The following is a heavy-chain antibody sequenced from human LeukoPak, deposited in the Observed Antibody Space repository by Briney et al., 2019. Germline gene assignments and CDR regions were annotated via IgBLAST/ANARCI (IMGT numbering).Heavy chain of an antibody. CDR2: ISGSGGST. CDR1: GFTFSGYA. CDR3: AKDPRSATIRAEYFQH. Sequence: GGSLRLSCAASGFTFSGYAMSWVRQAPGKGLEWVSAISGSGGSTYYADSVKGRFTISRDNSKNTLYLQMNSLRAEDTAVYYCAKDPRSATIRAEYFQHWGQGTLVTVSS. J-gene: IGHJ1*01. D-gene: IGHD5-24*01. V-gene: IGHV3-23*01.